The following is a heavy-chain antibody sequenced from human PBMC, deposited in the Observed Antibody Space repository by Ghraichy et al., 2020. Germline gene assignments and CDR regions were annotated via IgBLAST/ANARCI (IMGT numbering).Heavy chain of an antibody. D-gene: IGHD1-1*01. CDR2: INDSGSI. V-gene: IGHV4-34*01. J-gene: IGHJ5*02. CDR3: ARVVFSNNWTPVHWFDP. CDR1: GGSFSDYD. Sequence: SETLSLTCAVYGGSFSDYDWTWIRQPPGKGLEWIGEINDSGSIDYNASLKSLVSISLDTSKNQFSLKLSSVTAADTAVYFCARVVFSNNWTPVHWFDPWGQGTLVIVSS.